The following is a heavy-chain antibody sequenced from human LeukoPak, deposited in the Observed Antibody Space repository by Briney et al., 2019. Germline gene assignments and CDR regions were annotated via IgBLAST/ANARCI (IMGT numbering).Heavy chain of an antibody. V-gene: IGHV3-7*05. Sequence: GGSLRLSCAASGFTFSTYVMTWVRQAPGKGLERVANINKDGSEKYYVDSVKGRFTISRDNAKNSLYLQMNSLRAEDTAVYYCARDQGWQQFDYWGQGTLVTVSS. CDR1: GFTFSTYV. CDR3: ARDQGWQQFDY. J-gene: IGHJ4*02. CDR2: INKDGSEK. D-gene: IGHD4-23*01.